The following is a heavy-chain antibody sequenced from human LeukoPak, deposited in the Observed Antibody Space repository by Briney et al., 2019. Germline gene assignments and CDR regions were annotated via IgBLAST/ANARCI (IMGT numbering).Heavy chain of an antibody. Sequence: PSETLSLTCTVSGGSISSYYWTWIRQPPGKGLEWIGYIYYTGPTSYNPSLKSRVTISVDTSKKQFSLKLTSVTAADTAVYYCARYGGSGWVIDNWGPGTLVTVSS. CDR1: GGSISSYY. V-gene: IGHV4-59*08. J-gene: IGHJ4*02. D-gene: IGHD6-19*01. CDR2: IYYTGPT. CDR3: ARYGGSGWVIDN.